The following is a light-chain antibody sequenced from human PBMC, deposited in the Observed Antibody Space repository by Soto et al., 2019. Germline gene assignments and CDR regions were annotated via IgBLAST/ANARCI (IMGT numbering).Light chain of an antibody. Sequence: DIPMTQSPSTLSASVGDRVTITCRASQSLGIWLAWHQQKPGKAPKLLIYDASALARGVPSRFSGRGSGTEFTLTISSLQPDDFATYYCQQFNAYPWTFGQGTRV. J-gene: IGKJ1*01. V-gene: IGKV1-5*01. CDR2: DAS. CDR1: QSLGIW. CDR3: QQFNAYPWT.